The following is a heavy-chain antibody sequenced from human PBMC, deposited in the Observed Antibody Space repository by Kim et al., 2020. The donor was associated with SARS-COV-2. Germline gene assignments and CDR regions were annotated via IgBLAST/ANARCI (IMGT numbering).Heavy chain of an antibody. CDR2: IYYSGST. D-gene: IGHD5-12*01. J-gene: IGHJ4*02. CDR1: GGSISSGGYY. CDR3: AREGATPVYFDY. Sequence: SETLSLTCTVSGGSISSGGYYWSWIRQHPGKGLEWIGYIYYSGSTYYNPSLKSRVTISVDMSKNQFSLKLSSVTAADTAVYYCAREGATPVYFDYWGQGTLVTVSS. V-gene: IGHV4-31*03.